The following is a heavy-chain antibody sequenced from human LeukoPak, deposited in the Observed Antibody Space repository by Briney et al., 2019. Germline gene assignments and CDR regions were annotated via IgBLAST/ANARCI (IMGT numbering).Heavy chain of an antibody. CDR3: AAVWDIVVVPAAS. CDR1: GFTFTSSA. J-gene: IGHJ5*02. V-gene: IGHV1-58*02. Sequence: GPSVKVSCKASGFTFTSSAMQWVRQARGQRLEWIGWIVVGSGNTNYAQKFQERVTITRDMSTSTAYMELSSLRSEDTAVYYCAAVWDIVVVPAASWGQGTLVTVSS. CDR2: IVVGSGNT. D-gene: IGHD2-2*01.